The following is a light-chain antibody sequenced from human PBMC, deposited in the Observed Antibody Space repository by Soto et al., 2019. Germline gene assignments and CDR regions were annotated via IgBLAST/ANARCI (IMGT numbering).Light chain of an antibody. CDR1: QSVSSN. Sequence: EIVLTQSPCTLSLSPGERAILSYRASQSVSSNLAWYQQKPGQSPRLLIYNALTRATGIPARFSGSGSGTDFTLTIISREPEDFAVYYCQQRGDWPPITFGQGTRLEI. V-gene: IGKV3-11*01. CDR2: NAL. CDR3: QQRGDWPPIT. J-gene: IGKJ5*01.